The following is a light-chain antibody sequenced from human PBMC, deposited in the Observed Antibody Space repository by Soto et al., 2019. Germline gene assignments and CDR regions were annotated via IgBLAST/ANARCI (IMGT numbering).Light chain of an antibody. J-gene: IGLJ1*01. CDR3: SSFTSSMTNV. CDR1: SSDVGGYSS. Sequence: QSVRTQPAAVSGSPGESSTISCTGTSSDVGGYSSVSWYQHHPGKAPKLIRCDVGDRPSGVSYRFSGSKSGNTASLTISGPQGADEADYVCSSFTSSMTNVFGSGTKVTVL. V-gene: IGLV2-14*03. CDR2: DVG.